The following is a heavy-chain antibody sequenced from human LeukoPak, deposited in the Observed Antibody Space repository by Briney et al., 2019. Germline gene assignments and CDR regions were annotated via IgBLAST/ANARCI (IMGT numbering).Heavy chain of an antibody. CDR2: INPNSGGT. V-gene: IGHV1-2*02. CDR3: AKDHEWGFGELLGFDY. CDR1: GYTFTGYY. Sequence: ASVKVSCKASGYTFTGYYMHWVRQAPGQGLEWMGWINPNSGGTNYAQKFQGRVTMTRDTSISTAYMELSSLRSEDTAIYYCAKDHEWGFGELLGFDYWGQGTLVTVSS. J-gene: IGHJ4*02. D-gene: IGHD3-10*01.